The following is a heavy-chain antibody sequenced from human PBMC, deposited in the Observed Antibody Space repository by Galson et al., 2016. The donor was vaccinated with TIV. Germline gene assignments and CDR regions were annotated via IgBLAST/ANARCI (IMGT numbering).Heavy chain of an antibody. J-gene: IGHJ6*03. CDR3: ARERVEMTTIDHFYYFMDV. CDR2: VSYSGGT. V-gene: IGHV4-61*08. D-gene: IGHD5-24*01. CDR1: GASVGSGGYY. Sequence: TLSLTCSVSGASVGSGGYYWTWVRQPPGKGLEWIGFVSYSGGTEYNPSLKSRVTISRDTSKKQFSLRLTSVTAADTAVYFWARERVEMTTIDHFYYFMDVWGKGTTVTVSS.